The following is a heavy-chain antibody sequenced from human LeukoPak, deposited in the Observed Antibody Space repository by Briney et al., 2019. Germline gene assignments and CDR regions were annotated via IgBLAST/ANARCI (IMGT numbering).Heavy chain of an antibody. V-gene: IGHV5-51*01. D-gene: IGHD1-26*01. CDR2: IYPGDSGP. Sequence: GASLKISCQVSGYSFTSYCIGWVRQVPGKGLEWMGIIYPGDSGPTYSPSFQGQVTISVDKSINTAYLQWSSLQASDTAMYYCGMSGDRVPLQDDVFDVWGQGTMVTVST. CDR3: GMSGDRVPLQDDVFDV. CDR1: GYSFTSYC. J-gene: IGHJ3*01.